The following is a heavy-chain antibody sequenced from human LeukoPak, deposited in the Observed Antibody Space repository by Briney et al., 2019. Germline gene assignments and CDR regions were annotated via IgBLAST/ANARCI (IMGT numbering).Heavy chain of an antibody. J-gene: IGHJ5*02. Sequence: PSETLSLTCTVSGGSISSYYWSWIRQPPGKGLEWIGYIYYSGSTNYNPSLKSRVTISVDTSKNQFSLKLSSVTAADTAVYYCARLMDYYDSSGYSVWFDPWGQGTLVTVSS. D-gene: IGHD3-22*01. CDR2: IYYSGST. CDR3: ARLMDYYDSSGYSVWFDP. CDR1: GGSISSYY. V-gene: IGHV4-59*08.